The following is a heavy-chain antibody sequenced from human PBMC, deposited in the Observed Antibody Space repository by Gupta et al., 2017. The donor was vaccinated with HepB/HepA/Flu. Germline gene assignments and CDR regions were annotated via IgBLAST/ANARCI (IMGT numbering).Heavy chain of an antibody. D-gene: IGHD4-17*01. CDR3: ARSYDYGDSSMDV. CDR1: GFTFSSYA. V-gene: IGHV3-64*01. Sequence: EVQLVESGGDLVQPGGSLRLSCAASGFTFSSYAMPWVRQAPGKGLEYVSAISSNGGSTYYANSVKGRFTISRDNSKNTLYLQMGSLRAEDMAVYYCARSYDYGDSSMDVWGQGTTVTVSS. J-gene: IGHJ6*02. CDR2: ISSNGGST.